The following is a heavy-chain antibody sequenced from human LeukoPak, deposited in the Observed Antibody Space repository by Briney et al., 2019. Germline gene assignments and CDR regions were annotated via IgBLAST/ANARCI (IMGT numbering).Heavy chain of an antibody. V-gene: IGHV3-23*01. CDR1: GFTFSSYA. CDR2: ISGSGAGT. D-gene: IGHD6-13*01. CDR3: GVYTSSWHDY. J-gene: IGHJ4*02. Sequence: GGSLRLSCAASGFTFSSYAMSWVRQAPGKGLEWVSVISGSGAGTNYADSVKGRFTISRDNSKNTVYLQMNSLRAEDTAVYYCGVYTSSWHDYWGQGTLVTASS.